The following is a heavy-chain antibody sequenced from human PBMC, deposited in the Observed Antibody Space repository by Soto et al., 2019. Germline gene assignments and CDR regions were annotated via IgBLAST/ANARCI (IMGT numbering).Heavy chain of an antibody. CDR1: GGSISSYY. D-gene: IGHD6-6*01. Sequence: PSETLSLTCTVSGGSISSYYWSWIRQPTGKGLEWIGRIYTSGSTNYNPSLKSRVTMSVDTSKNQFSLKMSSVTAADTAVYYCARDNIAARKYYYGMDVWGQGTTVTVSS. CDR2: IYTSGST. V-gene: IGHV4-4*07. J-gene: IGHJ6*02. CDR3: ARDNIAARKYYYGMDV.